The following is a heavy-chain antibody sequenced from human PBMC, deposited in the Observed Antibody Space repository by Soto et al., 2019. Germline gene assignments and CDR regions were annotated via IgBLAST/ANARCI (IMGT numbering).Heavy chain of an antibody. D-gene: IGHD2-15*01. J-gene: IGHJ3*02. V-gene: IGHV3-53*04. Sequence: EVQLVESGGGLVQPGGSLRLSCAASGFTVSSNYMNWVHQAPGKGLEWVSVIYSGDSTYYADSVKGRFTISRHNSRNTLYLQMNSLRPEDTAVYYCARCGYCSGGSCYPNDAFDIWGQGTMVTVSS. CDR2: IYSGDST. CDR1: GFTVSSNY. CDR3: ARCGYCSGGSCYPNDAFDI.